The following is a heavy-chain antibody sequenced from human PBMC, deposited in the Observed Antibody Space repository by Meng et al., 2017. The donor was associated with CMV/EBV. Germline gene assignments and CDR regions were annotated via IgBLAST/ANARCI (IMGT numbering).Heavy chain of an antibody. D-gene: IGHD4-23*01. CDR2: IYYSGST. CDR3: ASEIGLRWKLFDY. V-gene: IGHV4-61*01. J-gene: IGHJ4*02. CDR1: GGSVSSGSCY. Sequence: SETLSLTCTVSGGSVSSGSCYWSWIRQPPGKGLEWIGYIYYSGSTNYNPSLKSRVTISVDTSKNQFSLKLSSVTAADTAVYYCASEIGLRWKLFDYWGQGTLVTVSS.